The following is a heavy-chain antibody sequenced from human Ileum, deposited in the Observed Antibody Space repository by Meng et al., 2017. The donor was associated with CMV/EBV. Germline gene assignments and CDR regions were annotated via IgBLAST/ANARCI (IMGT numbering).Heavy chain of an antibody. V-gene: IGHV3-30*04. CDR2: ISYDGSNK. D-gene: IGHD5-18*01. CDR1: GFTFSSYA. J-gene: IGHJ6*02. CDR3: ASLGGDTAMVAWSYYYYYGMDV. Sequence: GESLKISCAASGFTFSSYAMHWVRQAPGKGLEWVAVISYDGSNKYYADSVKGRFTISRDNSKNTLYLQMNSLRAEGTAVYYCASLGGDTAMVAWSYYYYYGMDVWGQGTTVTVSS.